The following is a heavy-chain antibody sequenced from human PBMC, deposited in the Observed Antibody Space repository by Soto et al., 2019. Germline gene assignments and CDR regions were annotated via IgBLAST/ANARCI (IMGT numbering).Heavy chain of an antibody. CDR2: INPNSGGT. Sequence: QVQLVQSGAEVKKPGASVKVSCKASGYTFTGYYMHWVRQAPGQGLEWMGWINPNSGGTNYAQKFQGWVTMTRDTSISTAYMELSRLRSDDTAVYYCARDRRQLVNYYYYGMDVWGQGTTVTVSS. D-gene: IGHD6-6*01. CDR1: GYTFTGYY. J-gene: IGHJ6*02. CDR3: ARDRRQLVNYYYYGMDV. V-gene: IGHV1-2*04.